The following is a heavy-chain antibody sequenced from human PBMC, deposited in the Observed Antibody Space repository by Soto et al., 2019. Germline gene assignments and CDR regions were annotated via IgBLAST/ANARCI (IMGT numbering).Heavy chain of an antibody. D-gene: IGHD5-12*01. CDR2: IYYSGST. CDR1: GGSISSYY. CDR3: ARAQKMATIIAGAYDY. J-gene: IGHJ4*02. Sequence: SETLSLTCTVSGGSISSYYWSWIRQPPGKGLEWIGYIYYSGSTNYNPSLKSRVTISVDTSENQFSLKLSSVTAADTAVYYCARAQKMATIIAGAYDYWGQGTLVTVSS. V-gene: IGHV4-59*01.